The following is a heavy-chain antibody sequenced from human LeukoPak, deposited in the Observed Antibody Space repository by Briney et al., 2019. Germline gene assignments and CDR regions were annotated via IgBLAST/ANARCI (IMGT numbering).Heavy chain of an antibody. D-gene: IGHD6-13*01. Sequence: PGGSLRLSCAASGFTFSRSAMTWVRQTAGKGLDWVSSISSSGNTYYADSVKGRFTISRDNSKNVLYLQMNSLRAEDTAVYYCVKGRISEDGLDFWGQGTLVTVSS. CDR2: ISSSGNT. V-gene: IGHV3-23*01. J-gene: IGHJ4*02. CDR3: VKGRISEDGLDF. CDR1: GFTFSRSA.